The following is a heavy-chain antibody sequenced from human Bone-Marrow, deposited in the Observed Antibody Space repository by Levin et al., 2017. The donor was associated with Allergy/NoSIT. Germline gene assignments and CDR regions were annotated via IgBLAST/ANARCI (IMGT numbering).Heavy chain of an antibody. V-gene: IGHV4-59*01. D-gene: IGHD1-26*01. J-gene: IGHJ4*02. CDR3: ARGKYGGSYPVYSFDY. Sequence: SETLSLTCTVSGGSISSYYWSWIRQPPGKGLEWIGYIYYSGSTNYNPSLKSRVTISVDTSKNQFSLKLSSVTAADTAVYYCARGKYGGSYPVYSFDYWGQGTLVTVSS. CDR1: GGSISSYY. CDR2: IYYSGST.